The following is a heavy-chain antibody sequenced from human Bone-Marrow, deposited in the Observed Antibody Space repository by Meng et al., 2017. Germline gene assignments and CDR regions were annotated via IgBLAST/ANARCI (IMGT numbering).Heavy chain of an antibody. D-gene: IGHD2-21*01. Sequence: GGSLRLSCAASGFTFSRYAMSWVRQAPGKGLEWVSAIRGSGESTYYADSVKGRFTNSRDNSRNTLYLRMNSLRAEDTAVYWCAKDRVSFAGDYALDSWGQGTMVTVSS. J-gene: IGHJ3*02. CDR3: AKDRVSFAGDYALDS. CDR2: IRGSGEST. CDR1: GFTFSRYA. V-gene: IGHV3-23*01.